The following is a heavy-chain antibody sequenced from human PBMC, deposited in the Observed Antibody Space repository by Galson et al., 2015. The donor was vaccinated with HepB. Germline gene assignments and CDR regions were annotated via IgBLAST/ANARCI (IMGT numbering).Heavy chain of an antibody. D-gene: IGHD6-13*01. CDR1: GYSFTSYW. CDR3: ARHRGSSWHTPEEFDY. V-gene: IGHV5-10-1*01. J-gene: IGHJ4*02. Sequence: QSGAEVKKPGESLRISCKGAGYSFTSYWISWVRQMPGKGLEWMGRIDPSDSYTNYSPSFQGHVTISTDKSISTAYLQWSSLKASDTAMYYCARHRGSSWHTPEEFDYWGQGTLVTVSS. CDR2: IDPSDSYT.